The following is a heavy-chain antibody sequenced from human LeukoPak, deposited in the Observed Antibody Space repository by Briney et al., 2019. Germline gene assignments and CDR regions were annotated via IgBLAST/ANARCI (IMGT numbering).Heavy chain of an antibody. D-gene: IGHD1-26*01. J-gene: IGHJ4*02. V-gene: IGHV4-4*02. CDR1: GVSISSNNW. CDR3: ARRGGTKRGFDY. Sequence: SETLSLACAVSGVSISSNNWWNWVRQPPGKGLEWIGEIYHSGSTNYNPSLKSRVTISVDTSKNQFSLKLSSVTAADTAVYYCARRGGTKRGFDYWGQGTLVTVSS. CDR2: IYHSGST.